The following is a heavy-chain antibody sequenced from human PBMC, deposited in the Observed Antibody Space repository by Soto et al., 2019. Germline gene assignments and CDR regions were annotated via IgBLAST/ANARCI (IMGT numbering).Heavy chain of an antibody. J-gene: IGHJ4*02. CDR1: GGSFSGYY. CDR2: INHSGST. Sequence: SETLSLTCAVYGGSFSGYYWSWIRQPPGKGLEWIGEINHSGSTNYNPSLKSRVTISVDTSKNQFSLKLSSVTAADTAVYYCARGERTTVTIFDYWGQGTLVTVSS. D-gene: IGHD4-17*01. CDR3: ARGERTTVTIFDY. V-gene: IGHV4-34*01.